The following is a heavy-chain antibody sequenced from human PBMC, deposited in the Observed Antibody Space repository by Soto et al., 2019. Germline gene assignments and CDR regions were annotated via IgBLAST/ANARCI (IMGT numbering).Heavy chain of an antibody. Sequence: GESLKISCKGSGYSFTSYWIGWVRQMPGKGLEWMGIIYPGDSDTRYSPSFQGQVTISADRSISTAYLQWSSLKASDTAMYYCARHVVRGGYYYGMDVWGQGTTVTVSS. D-gene: IGHD3-10*01. CDR3: ARHVVRGGYYYGMDV. CDR1: GYSFTSYW. CDR2: IYPGDSDT. V-gene: IGHV5-51*01. J-gene: IGHJ6*02.